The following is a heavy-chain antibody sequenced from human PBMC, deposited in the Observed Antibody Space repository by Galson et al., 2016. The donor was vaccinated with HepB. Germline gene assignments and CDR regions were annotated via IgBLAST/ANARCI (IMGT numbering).Heavy chain of an antibody. Sequence: SVKVSCKASGYTFTYHSMHWVRQAPGQRLEWMGWINAGSGHTKYSQKFQGRVTITRDTSANTAYMVLSSLRSEDTTVYYCARDLGVTGSPLDNWGQGTLVTVSS. CDR1: GYTFTYHS. D-gene: IGHD2-21*02. J-gene: IGHJ4*02. V-gene: IGHV1-3*01. CDR2: INAGSGHT. CDR3: ARDLGVTGSPLDN.